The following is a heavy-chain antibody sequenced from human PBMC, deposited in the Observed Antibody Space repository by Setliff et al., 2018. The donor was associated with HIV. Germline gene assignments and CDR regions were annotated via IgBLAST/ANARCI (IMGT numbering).Heavy chain of an antibody. Sequence: ASVKVSCKASGYSFTTYAISWVRQAPGQGLEWMGWISAYNGNTLYAQKFQGRVTMTTDTSTSTAYMDLRSLRSDDTVVYYCARVGGGGLRLGELSSYDAFDIWGQGTMVTVSS. D-gene: IGHD3-16*02. V-gene: IGHV1-18*01. CDR1: GYSFTTYA. CDR2: ISAYNGNT. CDR3: ARVGGGGLRLGELSSYDAFDI. J-gene: IGHJ3*02.